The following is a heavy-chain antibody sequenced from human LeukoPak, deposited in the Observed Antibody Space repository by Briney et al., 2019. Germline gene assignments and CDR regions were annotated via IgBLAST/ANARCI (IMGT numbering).Heavy chain of an antibody. CDR1: GGSISSGGYY. CDR3: AREWPAAAGIRWFDP. V-gene: IGHV4-31*03. CDR2: IYYSGST. Sequence: PSETLSLTCTVSGGSISSGGYYWSWIRQHPGKGLEWIGYIYYSGSTYYNPSLKSRVTISVDTSKNQFSLKLSSVTAADTAVYYCAREWPAAAGIRWFDPWGQGTLVTVSS. D-gene: IGHD6-13*01. J-gene: IGHJ5*02.